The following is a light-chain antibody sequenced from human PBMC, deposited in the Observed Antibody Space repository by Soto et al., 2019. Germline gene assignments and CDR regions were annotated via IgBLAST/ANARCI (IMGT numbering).Light chain of an antibody. CDR1: RSDVGGYDY. J-gene: IGLJ2*01. CDR3: SSYAGRNNVV. CDR2: EVT. Sequence: QSALTQPPSASGSPGQSVTISCTGTRSDVGGYDYVSWYQHHPGKAPKVMIYEVTKRPSGVPDRFSGSKSGNTASLTVSGLQAEDEAEYFCSSYAGRNNVVFGGGTKLTVL. V-gene: IGLV2-8*01.